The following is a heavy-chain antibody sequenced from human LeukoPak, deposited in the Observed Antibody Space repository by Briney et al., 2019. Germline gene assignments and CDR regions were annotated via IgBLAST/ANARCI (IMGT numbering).Heavy chain of an antibody. CDR2: IYYSGST. CDR1: GGSISSSSYY. Sequence: SETLSLTCTVSGGSISSSSYYWGWIRQPPGKGLEWIGSIYYSGSTYYNPSLKSRVTISVDTSKNQFSLKLSSVTAADTAAYYCARQYSSSPFDYWGQGTLVTVSS. CDR3: ARQYSSSPFDY. V-gene: IGHV4-39*01. D-gene: IGHD6-6*01. J-gene: IGHJ4*02.